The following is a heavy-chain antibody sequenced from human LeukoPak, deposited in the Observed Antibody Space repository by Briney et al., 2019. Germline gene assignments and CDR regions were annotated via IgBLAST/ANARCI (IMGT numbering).Heavy chain of an antibody. Sequence: GASVTVSFKASGYTFTTYGITWVRQAPGQGLEWMGWISAYNGYTNYAQNLQGRVTMTTDTSTSTAYMELRSLRSDDTAVYYCARDKGSSWYGEYFDYWGQGTLVTVSS. D-gene: IGHD6-13*01. V-gene: IGHV1-18*01. CDR1: GYTFTTYG. CDR3: ARDKGSSWYGEYFDY. J-gene: IGHJ4*02. CDR2: ISAYNGYT.